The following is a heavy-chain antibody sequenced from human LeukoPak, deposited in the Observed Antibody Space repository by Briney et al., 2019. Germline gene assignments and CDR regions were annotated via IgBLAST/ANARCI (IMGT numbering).Heavy chain of an antibody. Sequence: GGSLRLSCAASGFTFSSYAMSWVRQAPGKGLEWVSAISGSGGSTYYADSVKGRFTISRDNSKNTLYLQMNSLRAEDTAVYYCAKGSTRITMIVVVIRPGYYFDYWGQGTLVTVSS. CDR3: AKGSTRITMIVVVIRPGYYFDY. D-gene: IGHD3-22*01. CDR2: ISGSGGST. J-gene: IGHJ4*02. V-gene: IGHV3-23*01. CDR1: GFTFSSYA.